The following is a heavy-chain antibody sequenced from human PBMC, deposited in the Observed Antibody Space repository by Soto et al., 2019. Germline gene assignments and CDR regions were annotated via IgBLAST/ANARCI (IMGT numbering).Heavy chain of an antibody. CDR2: ISYDGSLE. V-gene: IGHV3-30*04. CDR3: ARAAYASSWNWFDP. Sequence: GGSLRLSCAASGFNFRTYAMHWVRQAPGKGLEWVAVISYDGSLEYYGDSVKGRFTISRDNSKNTLYLQVSSLRGEDTAVYYCARAAYASSWNWFDPWGQGTQVTVS. CDR1: GFNFRTYA. J-gene: IGHJ5*02. D-gene: IGHD6-13*01.